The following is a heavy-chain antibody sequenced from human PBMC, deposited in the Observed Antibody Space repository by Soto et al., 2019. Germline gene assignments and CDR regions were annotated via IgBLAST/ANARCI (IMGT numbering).Heavy chain of an antibody. CDR3: ARWDYGDYARFDY. D-gene: IGHD4-17*01. V-gene: IGHV1-8*01. CDR2: MNPNSGNT. Sequence: QVQLVQSRAEVKKSGASVKVSCKASRYTFTSHDINWVRQATGQGLEWMGWMNPNSGNTGYAQKFQGRVTMTRNTSISTAYMELSSLRSEDTAVYYCARWDYGDYARFDYWGQGTLVTVSS. CDR1: RYTFTSHD. J-gene: IGHJ4*02.